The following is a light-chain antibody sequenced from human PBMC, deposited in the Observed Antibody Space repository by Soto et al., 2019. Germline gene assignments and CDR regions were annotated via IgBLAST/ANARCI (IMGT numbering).Light chain of an antibody. CDR2: DAS. J-gene: IGKJ5*01. V-gene: IGKV3-20*01. CDR1: QSVSSGS. Sequence: EIVLTQSPGTLSLSPGERATLSCRASQSVSSGSLAWYQQKPGQAPRLLIYDASSRATGIPDRFSGSGSGTEFTLTISSLQSEDFAVYYCQQYTNWPPNTFGQGTRLEIK. CDR3: QQYTNWPPNT.